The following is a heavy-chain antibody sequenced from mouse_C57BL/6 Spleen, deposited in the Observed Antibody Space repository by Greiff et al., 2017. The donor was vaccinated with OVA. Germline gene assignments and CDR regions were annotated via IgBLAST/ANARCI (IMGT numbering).Heavy chain of an antibody. V-gene: IGHV1-26*01. CDR1: GYTFTDYY. Sequence: VQLQQSGPELVKPGASVKISCKASGYTFTDYYMNWVKQSHGKSLEWIGDINPNNGGTSYNQKFKGKATLTVDKSSSTAYMELRSLTSEDSAVYYCARGSYYGFAYWGQGTLVTVSA. J-gene: IGHJ3*01. D-gene: IGHD1-1*01. CDR3: ARGSYYGFAY. CDR2: INPNNGGT.